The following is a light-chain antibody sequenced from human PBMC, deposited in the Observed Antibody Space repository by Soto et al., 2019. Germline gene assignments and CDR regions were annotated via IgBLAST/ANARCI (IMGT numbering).Light chain of an antibody. J-gene: IGKJ2*01. CDR1: QSITNNY. CDR2: CAS. Sequence: EIVLTQSPDSLSLSPGERATFSCRATQSITNNYVAWYQQKPGQAPRLLIYCASRRATGIPDRIIGSGSGTDFSLSIIRRQPEEFTVYYCHQQHDTPRTLGQGTKVDIK. V-gene: IGKV3-20*01. CDR3: HQQHDTPRT.